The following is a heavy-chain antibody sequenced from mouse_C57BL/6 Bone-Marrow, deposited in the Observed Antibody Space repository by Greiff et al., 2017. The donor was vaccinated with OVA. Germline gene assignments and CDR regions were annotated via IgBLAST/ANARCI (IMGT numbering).Heavy chain of an antibody. CDR2: INPSTGGT. Sequence: VQLKESGPELVKPGASVKISCKASGYSFTGYYMNWVKQSPEQSLEWIGEINPSTGGTTYNQKFKAKATLTVDKSSSTAYMQLKSLTSEDSAVYYCARRTLLRYWYFDVWGTGTTVTVSS. J-gene: IGHJ1*03. CDR3: ARRTLLRYWYFDV. V-gene: IGHV1-42*01. CDR1: GYSFTGYY. D-gene: IGHD1-1*01.